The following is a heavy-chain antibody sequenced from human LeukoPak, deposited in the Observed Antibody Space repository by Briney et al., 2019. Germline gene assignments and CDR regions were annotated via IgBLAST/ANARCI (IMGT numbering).Heavy chain of an antibody. CDR3: ARDVYYDILTGYWFDP. J-gene: IGHJ5*02. D-gene: IGHD3-9*01. CDR2: IKQDGSEK. Sequence: GGSLRLSCAASGFTFSSYEMSWVRQAPGKGLEWVANIKQDGSEKYYVDSVKGRFTISRDNAKNSLYLQMNSLRAEDTAVYYCARDVYYDILTGYWFDPWGQGTLVTVSS. V-gene: IGHV3-7*01. CDR1: GFTFSSYE.